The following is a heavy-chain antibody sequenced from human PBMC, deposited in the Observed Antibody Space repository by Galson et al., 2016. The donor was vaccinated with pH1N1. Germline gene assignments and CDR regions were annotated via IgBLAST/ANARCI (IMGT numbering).Heavy chain of an antibody. V-gene: IGHV3-23*01. J-gene: IGHJ4*02. D-gene: IGHD3-16*02. CDR1: GFNFSNYW. CDR3: AKDLGDNIWGSYRPGD. CDR2: TSGSGGTT. Sequence: SLRLSCAASGFNFSNYWMQWVRRAPGKGLEWVSATSGSGGTTYFANSVRGRFTVSRDHSKNTLYLQMSSLRAEDTGVYYCAKDLGDNIWGSYRPGDWGLGTLVTVSS.